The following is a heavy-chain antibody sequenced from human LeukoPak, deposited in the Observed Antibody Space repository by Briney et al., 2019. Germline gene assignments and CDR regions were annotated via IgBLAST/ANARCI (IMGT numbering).Heavy chain of an antibody. Sequence: GRSLRLSCAAAGFTFSSYSMNWVSQAPGKGLEWVSSIIRGSSYIYHAGSVKGRFTISRDNANNSMYLQMNSLRAKDTAVYYCARLNGQAKCYYYYMDVRGKRNTVTVSS. D-gene: IGHD4/OR15-4a*01. CDR3: ARLNGQAKCYYYYMDV. CDR2: IIRGSSYI. CDR1: GFTFSSYS. V-gene: IGHV3-21*01. J-gene: IGHJ6*03.